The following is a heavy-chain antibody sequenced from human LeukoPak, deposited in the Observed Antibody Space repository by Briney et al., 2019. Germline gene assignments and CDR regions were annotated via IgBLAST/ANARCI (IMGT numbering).Heavy chain of an antibody. D-gene: IGHD2-15*01. V-gene: IGHV3-21*01. J-gene: IGHJ2*01. CDR2: ISSSSSYI. CDR1: GFTFSSYS. CDR3: ARDQDAERYFDL. Sequence: GGSLRLSCAASGFTFSSYSMNWVRQAPGKGLEWVSSISSSSSYIYYADSVKGRFTISRDNARNSLYLQMNILRAEDTAVYYCARDQDAERYFDLWGRGTLVTVSS.